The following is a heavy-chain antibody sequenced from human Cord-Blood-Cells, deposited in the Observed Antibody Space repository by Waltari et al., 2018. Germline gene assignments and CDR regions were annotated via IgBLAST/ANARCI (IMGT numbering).Heavy chain of an antibody. CDR3: AREREQQLVQAGVD. V-gene: IGHV1-69*01. D-gene: IGHD6-13*01. CDR2: IIPIFGTA. CDR1: GGTFSSYA. J-gene: IGHJ4*02. Sequence: QVPLVQSGAEVKKPGYSAKVSCKASGGTFSSYAISWVRQAPGQGLEWMGGIIPIFGTANYAQKFQGRVTITADESTSTAYMELSSLGSEDTAVYYCAREREQQLVQAGVDWGQGTLVTVSS.